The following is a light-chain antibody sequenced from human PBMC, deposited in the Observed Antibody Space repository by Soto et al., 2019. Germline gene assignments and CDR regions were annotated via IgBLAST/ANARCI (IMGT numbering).Light chain of an antibody. CDR3: QQDYNLPIT. V-gene: IGKV1-17*01. Sequence: DIQMTQSPSSLSASVGDRLTITCRASQVITNDLGWYQQKPGKAPKRLIYGASTLQSGVPSRFSGSGSGTEFTLTISSLQPEDFATYYCQQDYNLPITFGQGTRLEIK. CDR1: QVITND. J-gene: IGKJ5*01. CDR2: GAS.